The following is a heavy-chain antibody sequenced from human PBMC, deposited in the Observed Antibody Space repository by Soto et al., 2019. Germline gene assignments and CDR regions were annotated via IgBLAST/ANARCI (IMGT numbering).Heavy chain of an antibody. D-gene: IGHD5-12*01. CDR3: ARLGPHGYSGYDSGFYY. CDR2: ISAYNGNT. V-gene: IGHV1-18*01. CDR1: CCTFTRYV. Sequence: GASGKGCLKASCCTFTRYVISWGRQAPWQRHEWMGWISAYNGNTKYAQKLQGRVTMTTDTSTSTAYMELRSLRSDDTAVYYCARLGPHGYSGYDSGFYYWGQGTLVTVSS. J-gene: IGHJ4*02.